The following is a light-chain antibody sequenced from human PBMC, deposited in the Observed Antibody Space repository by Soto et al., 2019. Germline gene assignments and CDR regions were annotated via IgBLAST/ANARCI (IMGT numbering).Light chain of an antibody. CDR1: TGAVTNGHY. Sequence: QAVVTQEPSLTVSPGGTVTLTCGSSTGAVTNGHYPYWFQQKPGQAPRTLINDTTNRHSWTPARFSGSLLGGKAALTLSGAQPEDEAEYYCLLSYNGPDVFGTGTKLTVL. V-gene: IGLV7-46*01. CDR3: LLSYNGPDV. J-gene: IGLJ1*01. CDR2: DTT.